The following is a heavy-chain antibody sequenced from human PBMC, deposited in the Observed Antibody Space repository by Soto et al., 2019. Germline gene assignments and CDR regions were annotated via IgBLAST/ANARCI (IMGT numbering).Heavy chain of an antibody. Sequence: EVQLVESGGGLVQPGGSLKLSCAASGFTFSDSSMHWVRQASGKGLEWVGRIRSKANSYATVYAASVKGRFTISRDNSKNTASLKMNSLKTEDRAVYYCTSIPYDSGSAYDAWGQGTTVIVSS. D-gene: IGHD3-3*01. CDR1: GFTFSDSS. J-gene: IGHJ6*02. CDR3: TSIPYDSGSAYDA. V-gene: IGHV3-73*02. CDR2: IRSKANSYAT.